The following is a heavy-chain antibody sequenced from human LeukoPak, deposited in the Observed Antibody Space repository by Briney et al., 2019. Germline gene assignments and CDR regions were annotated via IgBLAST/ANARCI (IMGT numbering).Heavy chain of an antibody. CDR3: ASLLAVVALGLGS. Sequence: ASVKVSCKASGGTFSSYAISWVRQAPGQGLEWMGRIIPILGIANYAQKFQGRVTITADKSTSTAYMELSSLRSEDTAVYYCASLLAVVALGLGSRGQGTLVTVSS. CDR1: GGTFSSYA. V-gene: IGHV1-69*04. D-gene: IGHD6-19*01. CDR2: IIPILGIA. J-gene: IGHJ4*02.